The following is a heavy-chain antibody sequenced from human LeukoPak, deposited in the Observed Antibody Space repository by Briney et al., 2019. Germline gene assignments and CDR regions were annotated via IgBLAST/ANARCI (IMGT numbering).Heavy chain of an antibody. CDR1: GFTFSSYA. Sequence: GRSLRLSCAASGFTFSSYAMHWVRQAPGKGLEWVAVISYDGSNKYYADSVKGRFTISRDNSKNTLYLQMNSLRAEDTAVYYCARDSAMMAVYWSQGTLVTVSS. D-gene: IGHD3-22*01. CDR3: ARDSAMMAVY. V-gene: IGHV3-30-3*01. J-gene: IGHJ4*02. CDR2: ISYDGSNK.